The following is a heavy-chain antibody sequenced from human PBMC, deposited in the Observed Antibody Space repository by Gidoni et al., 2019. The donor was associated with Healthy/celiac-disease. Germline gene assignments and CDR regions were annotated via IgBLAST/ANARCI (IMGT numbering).Heavy chain of an antibody. Sequence: QVQLQESGPGLVKPSQTLSPTCTVSGGSISSGSYYWSWIRQPAGKGLEWIGRIYTCGSTNYNPSLKSRVTISVDTSKNQFSLKLSSVTAADTAVYYCASAYYYDSSGYYSWGQGTLVTVSS. D-gene: IGHD3-22*01. CDR1: GGSISSGSYY. J-gene: IGHJ4*02. CDR2: IYTCGST. CDR3: ASAYYYDSSGYYS. V-gene: IGHV4-61*02.